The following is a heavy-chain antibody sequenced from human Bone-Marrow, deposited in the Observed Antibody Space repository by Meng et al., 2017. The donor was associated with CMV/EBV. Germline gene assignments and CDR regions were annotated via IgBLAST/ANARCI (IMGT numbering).Heavy chain of an antibody. J-gene: IGHJ3*02. D-gene: IGHD3-3*01. V-gene: IGHV1-2*02. CDR2: ISPNNGAT. CDR3: ATKMYYDFWSAYRGTEGVDPFNI. Sequence: ASVKVSCKASGYTFTDYRMHWVRQAPGQGLEWVGWISPNNGATNYAQNFQGRVTMTRDTSISTVYMELNRLTYDDTAVYYCATKMYYDFWSAYRGTEGVDPFNIWGQGTLVTVSS. CDR1: GYTFTDYR.